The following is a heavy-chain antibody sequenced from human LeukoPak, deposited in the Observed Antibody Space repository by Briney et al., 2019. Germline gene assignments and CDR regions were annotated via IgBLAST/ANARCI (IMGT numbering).Heavy chain of an antibody. D-gene: IGHD3-22*01. CDR3: ARLGGYYYDSSGYSDKLTSYYYYYYMDV. CDR1: GYSFTSYW. CDR2: IYPGDSDT. J-gene: IGHJ6*03. V-gene: IGHV5-51*01. Sequence: GESLKISCKGSGYSFTSYWIGWVRQMPGKGLEWMGIIYPGDSDTRYSPSFRGQVTISADKSISTAYLQWSSLKASDTAMYYCARLGGYYYDSSGYSDKLTSYYYYYYMDVWGKGTTVTVSS.